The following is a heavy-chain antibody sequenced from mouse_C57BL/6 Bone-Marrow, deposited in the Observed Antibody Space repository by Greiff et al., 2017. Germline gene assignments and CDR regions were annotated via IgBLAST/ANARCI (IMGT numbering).Heavy chain of an antibody. V-gene: IGHV1-9*01. CDR2: ILPGSGST. CDR3: ARYPACYDGSSLYWYFDV. Sequence: LVESGAELMKPGASVKLSCKATGYTFTGYWIEWVKQRPGHGLEWIGEILPGSGSTNYNQKFKGKATFTADTSSNTAYMQLSSLTTEDSAIYYGARYPACYDGSSLYWYFDVWGTGTTVTVSS. CDR1: GYTFTGYW. D-gene: IGHD1-1*01. J-gene: IGHJ1*03.